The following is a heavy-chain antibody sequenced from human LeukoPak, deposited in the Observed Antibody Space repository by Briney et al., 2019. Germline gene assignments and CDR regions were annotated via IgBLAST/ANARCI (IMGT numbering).Heavy chain of an antibody. CDR3: ARERRGYSSTTSCFFDY. CDR1: GGSISSYY. J-gene: IGHJ4*02. V-gene: IGHV4-59*01. CDR2: IYYSGST. D-gene: IGHD2-2*01. Sequence: SETLSLTCTVSGGSISSYYWSWIRQPPGKGLEWIGYIYYSGSTNYYPSLKSRVTISVDTSKNQFSLKLSSVTAADTAVYYCARERRGYSSTTSCFFDYWGQGTLVTVSA.